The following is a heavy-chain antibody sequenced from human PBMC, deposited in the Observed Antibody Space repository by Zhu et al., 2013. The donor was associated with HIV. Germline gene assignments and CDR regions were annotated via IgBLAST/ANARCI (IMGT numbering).Heavy chain of an antibody. Sequence: QVQLVQSGSEVKKPGASVKVSCKASGYPFLNHDVTWVRWSPGQGLEWMAWINVHDDTTKFAERFQGRISLTADTSTATVYLQLRSLTSDDTGIYFCARRQYRGTSSGGWFDPVGAGKSDHRLL. CDR2: INVHDDTT. V-gene: IGHV1-18*04. J-gene: IGHJ5*02. D-gene: IGHD5-12*01. CDR3: ARRQYRGTSSGGWFDP. CDR1: GYPFLNHD.